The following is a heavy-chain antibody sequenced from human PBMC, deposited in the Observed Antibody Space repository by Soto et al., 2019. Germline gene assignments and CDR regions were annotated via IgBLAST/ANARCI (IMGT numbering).Heavy chain of an antibody. CDR1: GFTFSSYG. V-gene: IGHV3-30*18. CDR3: AKFPGYCSSTSCYGRDY. CDR2: ISYDGSNK. J-gene: IGHJ4*02. D-gene: IGHD2-2*01. Sequence: PGGSLRLSCAASGFTFSSYGMHWVRQAPGKGLEWVAVISYDGSNKYYADSVKGRFTISRDNSKNTLYLQMNSLRAEDTAVYYFAKFPGYCSSTSCYGRDYWGQGTLVTVSS.